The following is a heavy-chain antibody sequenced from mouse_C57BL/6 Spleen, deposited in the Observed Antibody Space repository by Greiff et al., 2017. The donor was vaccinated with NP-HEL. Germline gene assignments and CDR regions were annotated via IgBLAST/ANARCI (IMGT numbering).Heavy chain of an antibody. CDR1: GYTFTSYW. CDR3: ARTGSYDYGAIDY. V-gene: IGHV1-55*01. CDR2: IYPGSGST. Sequence: QVQLKQPGAELVKPGASVKMSCKASGYTFTSYWITWVKQRPGQGLAWIGDIYPGSGSTNSNEKFKRKATLTVDTSSSPAYMQLSSLTSEDSAVYYCARTGSYDYGAIDYWGQGTSVTVSS. D-gene: IGHD2-10*02. J-gene: IGHJ4*01.